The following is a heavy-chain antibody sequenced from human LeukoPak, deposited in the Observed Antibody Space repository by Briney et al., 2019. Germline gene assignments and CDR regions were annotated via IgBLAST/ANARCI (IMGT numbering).Heavy chain of an antibody. CDR2: IYYSGST. D-gene: IGHD5-24*01. CDR1: GGSISSSSYY. V-gene: IGHV4-39*01. J-gene: IGHJ4*02. Sequence: PSETLSLTCTVSGGSISSSSYYWGWIRQPPGKGLEWIGSIYYSGSTYYNPSLKSRVTISVDTSKNQFSLKLSSVTAADTAVYYCARHEVATISYFDYWGQGTLVTVSP. CDR3: ARHEVATISYFDY.